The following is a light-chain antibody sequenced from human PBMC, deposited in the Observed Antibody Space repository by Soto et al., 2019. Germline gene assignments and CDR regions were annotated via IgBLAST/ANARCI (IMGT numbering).Light chain of an antibody. CDR1: SSDVGSYNY. V-gene: IGLV2-14*03. J-gene: IGLJ2*01. CDR3: SSYASSTTVI. Sequence: QSALTQPASVSGSPGQSITISCTGSSSDVGSYNYVSWYQQHPGKAPQLLIYDVSNRPSGVSNRFSGSKSGNTASLAISGLQAEDDANYFCSSYASSTTVIFGGGTKLTVL. CDR2: DVS.